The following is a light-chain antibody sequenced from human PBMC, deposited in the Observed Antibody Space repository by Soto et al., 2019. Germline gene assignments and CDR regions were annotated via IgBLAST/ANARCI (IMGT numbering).Light chain of an antibody. CDR2: WAS. J-gene: IGKJ4*01. CDR1: QSGLYSSNNENY. V-gene: IGKV4-1*01. CDR3: QQYVSSPLT. Sequence: DIVMTQSPDSLAVSLGERATINCKSSQSGLYSSNNENYLAWYQQKPGQAPKLLISWASTRESGVPDRFSGGGSGTEFTLTISSLQAEDVAVYYCQQYVSSPLTFGGGTKVEIK.